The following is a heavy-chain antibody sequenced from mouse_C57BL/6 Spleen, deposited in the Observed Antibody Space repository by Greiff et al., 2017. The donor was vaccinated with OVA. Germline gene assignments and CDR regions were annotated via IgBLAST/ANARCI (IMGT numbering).Heavy chain of an antibody. V-gene: IGHV5-4*01. J-gene: IGHJ3*01. D-gene: IGHD1-1*01. CDR1: GFTFSSYA. Sequence: VQLKESGGGLVKPGGSLKLSCAASGFTFSSYAMSWVRQTPEKRLEWVATISDGGSYTYYPDNVKGRFTISRDNAKNNLYLQMSHLKSEDTAMYYCARDYYGSRPPYWGQGTLVTVSA. CDR3: ARDYYGSRPPY. CDR2: ISDGGSYT.